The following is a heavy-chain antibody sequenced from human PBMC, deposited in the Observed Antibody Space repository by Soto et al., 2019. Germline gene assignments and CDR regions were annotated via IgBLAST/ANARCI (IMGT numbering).Heavy chain of an antibody. D-gene: IGHD3-22*01. V-gene: IGHV3-21*06. J-gene: IGHJ4*02. CDR2: INYSGRYM. CDR3: ARKSSSDSTGYDYFDY. Sequence: EVRLVESGGGLVEPGGSLRLPFATSGFSFSSIDMPWVGQAPGKGLEYVSSINYSGRYMFYAGSLRGRFTVSRDNAKNSLYLQMNSLRAEDTAVYYCARKSSSDSTGYDYFDYWGQGTLVTVSS. CDR1: GFSFSSID.